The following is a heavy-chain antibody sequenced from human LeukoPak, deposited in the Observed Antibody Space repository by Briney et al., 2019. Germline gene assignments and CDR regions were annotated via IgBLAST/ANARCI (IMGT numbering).Heavy chain of an antibody. CDR3: AKDGFYDFWSGTTHAFDI. J-gene: IGHJ3*02. V-gene: IGHV3-30*02. Sequence: PGGSLRLSCAASGFTFSSYGMHWVRQAPGKGLEWVAFIRYDGSNKYYADSVKGRFTISRDNSKNTLYLQMNSLRAEDTAVYYCAKDGFYDFWSGTTHAFDIRGQGTMVTVSS. D-gene: IGHD3-3*01. CDR1: GFTFSSYG. CDR2: IRYDGSNK.